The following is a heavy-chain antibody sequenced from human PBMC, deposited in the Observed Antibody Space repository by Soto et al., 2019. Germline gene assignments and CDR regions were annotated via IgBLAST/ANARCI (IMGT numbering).Heavy chain of an antibody. CDR3: ARAGCSSTSGYGSWFDP. CDR2: IIHILGIA. Sequence: QVQLVQSGAEVKKPGSSVKVSCKASGGTFSSYTISWVRQAPGQGLEWMGRIIHILGIANYAQKFQGRVTITADKSTRTAYMELSSLRSEDTAVYYCARAGCSSTSGYGSWFDPWGQGTLVTVSS. D-gene: IGHD2-2*01. J-gene: IGHJ5*02. CDR1: GGTFSSYT. V-gene: IGHV1-69*02.